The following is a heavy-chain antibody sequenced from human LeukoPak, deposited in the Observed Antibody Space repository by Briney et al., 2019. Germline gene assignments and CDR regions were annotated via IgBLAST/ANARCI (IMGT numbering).Heavy chain of an antibody. CDR1: GFTFSSYG. CDR2: ISYDGSNK. CDR3: AKDINSSGWGIDY. D-gene: IGHD6-19*01. Sequence: GRSLRLSCAASGFTFSSYGMHWVRQAPGKGLEWVAVISYDGSNKYYADSVKGRFTISRDNSKNTLYLQMNSLRAEDTAVYYCAKDINSSGWGIDYWGQGTLVTVSS. J-gene: IGHJ4*02. V-gene: IGHV3-30*18.